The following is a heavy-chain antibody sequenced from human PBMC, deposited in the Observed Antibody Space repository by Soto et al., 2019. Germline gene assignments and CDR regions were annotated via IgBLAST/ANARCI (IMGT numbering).Heavy chain of an antibody. CDR3: ATDVVIRTGYYYKAGRRYFDY. D-gene: IGHD3-22*01. CDR1: GYSFTSYW. J-gene: IGHJ4*02. Sequence: GESLKISCKGSGYSFTSYWIGWVRQMPGKGLEWMGIIYPGDSDTRYSPSFQGQVTISADKSISTAYMELSSLRSEDTAVYYCATDVVIRTGYYYKAGRRYFDYWGQGTLVTVSS. V-gene: IGHV5-51*01. CDR2: IYPGDSDT.